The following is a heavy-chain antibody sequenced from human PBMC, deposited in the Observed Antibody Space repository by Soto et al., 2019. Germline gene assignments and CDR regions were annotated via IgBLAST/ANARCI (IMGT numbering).Heavy chain of an antibody. J-gene: IGHJ3*02. CDR3: ARVGGGYQLLYAFDI. V-gene: IGHV3-21*01. Sequence: EVQVVESGGGLVKPGGSLRLSCAASGFTFSSYSMNWVRQAPGKGLEWVSSISSSSSYIYYADSVKGRFTISRDNAKNALYLQMNSVRAEDTAVYYCARVGGGYQLLYAFDIWGQGTMVTVSS. CDR1: GFTFSSYS. D-gene: IGHD2-2*01. CDR2: ISSSSSYI.